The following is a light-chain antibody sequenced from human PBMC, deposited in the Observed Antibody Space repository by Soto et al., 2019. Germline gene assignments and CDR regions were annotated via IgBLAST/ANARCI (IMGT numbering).Light chain of an antibody. CDR3: SSYTTSSTYV. J-gene: IGLJ1*01. CDR2: GVG. V-gene: IGLV2-14*03. Sequence: QSALTQPASVSGSPGQSITISCTGTYSDVGAYTYVSWYQHHPGKAPKLMVSGVGNRPSGVSDRFSGSKSGNTASLTISGLQAEDEADYYCSSYTTSSTYVFGTGTKLTVL. CDR1: YSDVGAYTY.